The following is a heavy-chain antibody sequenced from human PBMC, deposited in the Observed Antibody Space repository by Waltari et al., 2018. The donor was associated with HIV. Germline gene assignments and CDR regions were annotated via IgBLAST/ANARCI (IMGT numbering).Heavy chain of an antibody. V-gene: IGHV3-23*01. Sequence: EVQLMESGGGLVQPGGSRRLSCAASGFAFVSYAITWVRQSPERGLEWVAGIDGSGTKSFYADSVKGRFTLSRDNSKNTVFLQMNSLRAADTAIYYCAKAFYEDTAYYYDFWGRGTRVTVSS. CDR2: IDGSGTKS. CDR1: GFAFVSYA. D-gene: IGHD3-22*01. J-gene: IGHJ4*02. CDR3: AKAFYEDTAYYYDF.